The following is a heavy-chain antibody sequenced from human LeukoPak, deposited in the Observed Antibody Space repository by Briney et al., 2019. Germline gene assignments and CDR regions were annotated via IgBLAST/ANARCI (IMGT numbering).Heavy chain of an antibody. CDR2: ITGSSSTI. CDR1: GFTFSSYS. V-gene: IGHV3-48*01. J-gene: IGHJ3*01. Sequence: PGGSLRLSCAASGFTFSSYSMNWVRQAPGKGLEWVSYITGSSSTIYYADSVKGRFTISRDNAKNSLYLQMNSLRAEDTAVYYCVRDRLASGSGSYSLAHWGQGTMVTVSS. D-gene: IGHD3-10*01. CDR3: VRDRLASGSGSYSLAH.